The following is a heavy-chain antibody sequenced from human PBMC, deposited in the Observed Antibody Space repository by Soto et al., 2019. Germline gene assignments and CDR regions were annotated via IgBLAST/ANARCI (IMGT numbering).Heavy chain of an antibody. CDR3: ARQFSVYGDYGRYFDY. CDR1: GVSISSSGYY. J-gene: IGHJ4*02. V-gene: IGHV4-39*01. CDR2: IYYSGST. Sequence: PETLSLTCPVSGVSISSSGYYWGWIRQPPGKGLEWIGTIYYSGSTYYNPSLKSRVTISVDTSKNQFSLKLSSVTAADTAVYYCARQFSVYGDYGRYFDYWGQGTLVTVSS. D-gene: IGHD4-17*01.